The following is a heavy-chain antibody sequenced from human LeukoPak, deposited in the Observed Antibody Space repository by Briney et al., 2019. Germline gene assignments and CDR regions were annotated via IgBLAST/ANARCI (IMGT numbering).Heavy chain of an antibody. J-gene: IGHJ5*02. Sequence: PGGSLRLSCAASGFTFSSYEMNWVRQAPGKGLEWVSYISSSGSTIYYADSVKGRFTISRDNAKNSLYLQMNSLRAEDTAVYYCAGGNTAMARNWFDPWGQGTLVTVSS. D-gene: IGHD5-18*01. V-gene: IGHV3-48*03. CDR2: ISSSGSTI. CDR3: AGGNTAMARNWFDP. CDR1: GFTFSSYE.